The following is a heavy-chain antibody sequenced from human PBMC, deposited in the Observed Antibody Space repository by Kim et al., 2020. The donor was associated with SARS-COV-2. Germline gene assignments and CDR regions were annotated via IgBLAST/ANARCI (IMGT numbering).Heavy chain of an antibody. D-gene: IGHD5-12*01. Sequence: SETLSLTCTVSGGSISSYYXXWIRQPXGKGXXXIGXXXYXXXTNYNPXLKSRVTXXVDXXXNQXXXKLXXVTXXXTAXXXCAXXGYXXXEFXXXG. CDR3: AXXGYXXXEFXX. J-gene: IGHJ1*01. CDR2: XXYXXXT. V-gene: IGHV4-59*13. CDR1: GGSISSYY.